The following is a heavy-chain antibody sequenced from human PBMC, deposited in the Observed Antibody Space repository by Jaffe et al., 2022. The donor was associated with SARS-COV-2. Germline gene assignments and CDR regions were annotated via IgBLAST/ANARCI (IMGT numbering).Heavy chain of an antibody. V-gene: IGHV7-4-1*02. D-gene: IGHD6-6*01. CDR3: ARDRQPEYSSSRGPGWFDP. J-gene: IGHJ5*02. Sequence: QVQLVQSGSELKKPGASVKVSCKASGYTFTSYAMNWVRQAPGQGLEWMGWINTNTGNPTYAQGFTGRFVFSLDTSVSTAYLQISSLKAEDTAVYYCARDRQPEYSSSRGPGWFDPWGQGTLVTVSS. CDR2: INTNTGNP. CDR1: GYTFTSYA.